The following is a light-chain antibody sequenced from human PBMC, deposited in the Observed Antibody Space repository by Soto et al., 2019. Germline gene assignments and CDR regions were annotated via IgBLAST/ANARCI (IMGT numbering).Light chain of an antibody. J-gene: IGKJ5*01. Sequence: EVVMTQSPVTLSVSPGERATLSCRASESVRSNVAWYQQKPGQAPRLLIYDASTRATDIPARFSGSGSGTEFTLTIRSLQAEDVAVYYCQQYYTAIAFGQGTRLEIK. V-gene: IGKV3-15*01. CDR3: QQYYTAIA. CDR1: ESVRSN. CDR2: DAS.